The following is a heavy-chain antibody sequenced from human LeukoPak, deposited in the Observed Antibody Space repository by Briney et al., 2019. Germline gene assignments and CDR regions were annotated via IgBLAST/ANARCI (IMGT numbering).Heavy chain of an antibody. Sequence: PGGSLRLSCAASGFTFSSYAISWVRQAPGKGLEWVSTISGIGGSTYYADSVKGRFTISRDNAKNSLYLQMNSLRAEDTAVYYCARVYDISSSGDGTDVWGQGTTVTVSS. CDR3: ARVYDISSSGDGTDV. J-gene: IGHJ6*02. D-gene: IGHD3-9*01. V-gene: IGHV3-23*01. CDR2: ISGIGGST. CDR1: GFTFSSYA.